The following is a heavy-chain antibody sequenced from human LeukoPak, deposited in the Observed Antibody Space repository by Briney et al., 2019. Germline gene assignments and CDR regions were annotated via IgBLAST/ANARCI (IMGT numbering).Heavy chain of an antibody. CDR2: INWNGGST. D-gene: IGHD6-13*01. Sequence: GGSLRLSCAASGFTFDDYGMSWVRQAPGKGLEWVSDINWNGGSTGYADSVKGRFTISRDNGKNSLYLQMNSLGAEDTALYYCARSGTAGDFDYWGQGTLVTVSS. CDR1: GFTFDDYG. V-gene: IGHV3-20*04. J-gene: IGHJ4*02. CDR3: ARSGTAGDFDY.